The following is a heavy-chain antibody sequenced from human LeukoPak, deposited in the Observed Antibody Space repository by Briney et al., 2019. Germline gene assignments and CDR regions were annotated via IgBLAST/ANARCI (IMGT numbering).Heavy chain of an antibody. V-gene: IGHV3-74*01. CDR2: ITSDGSST. J-gene: IGHJ3*02. CDR3: ARALGLWSAFDI. D-gene: IGHD4/OR15-4a*01. Sequence: GGSLRLSCAASGFTFTSYWMHWVRQAPGKGLVWVSRITSDGSSTSYADSVKGRFTISRDNAKNTLYLQMNSLRAEDTAVYYCARALGLWSAFDIWGQGTMVTVSS. CDR1: GFTFTSYW.